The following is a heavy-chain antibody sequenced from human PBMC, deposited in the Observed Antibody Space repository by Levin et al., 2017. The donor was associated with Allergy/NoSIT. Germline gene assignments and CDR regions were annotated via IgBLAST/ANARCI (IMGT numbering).Heavy chain of an antibody. V-gene: IGHV4-39*01. CDR1: SGSVSNSNYY. D-gene: IGHD3-22*01. CDR3: ARHVYFYDRSGFLFDF. CDR2: VFFSGTT. J-gene: IGHJ4*02. Sequence: SETLSLTCTVSSGSVSNSNYYWGWIRQPPGKGLEWIGSVFFSGTTSYNTSLKSRVTMSVDTSKNQVSLKLTSGTAADSAAYYCARHVYFYDRSGFLFDFWGRGTLVTVSS.